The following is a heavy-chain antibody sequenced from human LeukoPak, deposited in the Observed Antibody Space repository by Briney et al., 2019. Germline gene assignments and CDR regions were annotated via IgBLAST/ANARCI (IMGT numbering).Heavy chain of an antibody. Sequence: ASVKVSCKASGYTFTGYYMHWVRQAPGQGLEWMGWINPNSGGTNYAQKFQGRVTMTRDTSISTAYMELSRLRPDDTAVYYCASKYYYGSGSYYNAAFDIWGQGTMVTVSS. CDR2: INPNSGGT. V-gene: IGHV1-2*02. J-gene: IGHJ3*02. CDR1: GYTFTGYY. D-gene: IGHD3-10*01. CDR3: ASKYYYGSGSYYNAAFDI.